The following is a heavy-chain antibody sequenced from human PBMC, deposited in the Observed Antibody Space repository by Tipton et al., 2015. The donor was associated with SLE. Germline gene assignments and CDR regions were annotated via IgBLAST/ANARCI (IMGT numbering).Heavy chain of an antibody. CDR2: IYYCGST. V-gene: IGHV4-30-4*01. J-gene: IGHJ3*02. CDR3: ARARWYSSGSAMGDAFDI. D-gene: IGHD6-19*01. CDR1: GGSISSGDYY. Sequence: TLSLTCDVSGGSISSGDYYWSWIRQPPGKGLEWIGYIYYCGSTYYNPSLKSRVTISVDTSKNQFSLKLSSVTAADTAVYYCARARWYSSGSAMGDAFDIWGQGTMVTVSS.